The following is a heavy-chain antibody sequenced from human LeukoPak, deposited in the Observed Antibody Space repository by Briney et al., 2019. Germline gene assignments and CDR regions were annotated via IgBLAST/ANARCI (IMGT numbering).Heavy chain of an antibody. CDR2: ISGSGGST. V-gene: IGHV3-23*01. CDR1: GFTFSSYA. J-gene: IGHJ4*02. CDR3: AKVRGYCSSTSCLPFDY. Sequence: GGSLRLSCAASGFTFSSYAMSWVRQAPGKGLEWVSAISGSGGSTYYADSVKGRFTISRDNSKNTLYLQMNSLRAEDTAVYYCAKVRGYCSSTSCLPFDYWGQGTLVTVSS. D-gene: IGHD2-2*01.